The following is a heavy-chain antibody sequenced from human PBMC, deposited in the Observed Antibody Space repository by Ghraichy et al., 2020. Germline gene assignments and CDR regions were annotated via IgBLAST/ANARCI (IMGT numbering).Heavy chain of an antibody. Sequence: GGSLRLSCVASGFTFSSYAMNWVRQAPGKGLEWVSTISGSGGSTYYADSVKGRFTISRDNSKNTLYLQMNSLRAEDTAVYYCATGGTIFGVVIPPPFDYWGQGTLVTVSS. J-gene: IGHJ4*02. D-gene: IGHD3-3*01. CDR3: ATGGTIFGVVIPPPFDY. V-gene: IGHV3-23*01. CDR2: ISGSGGST. CDR1: GFTFSSYA.